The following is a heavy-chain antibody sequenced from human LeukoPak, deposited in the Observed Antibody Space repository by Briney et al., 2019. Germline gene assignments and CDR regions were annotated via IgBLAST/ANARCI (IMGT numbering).Heavy chain of an antibody. J-gene: IGHJ3*02. V-gene: IGHV1-24*01. Sequence: ASVKVSCKVSGYTLTGLSMHWVRQAPGKGLEWMGGFDPEDGETIYAQKFQGRVTMTEDTSTDTAYMELSSLRSGDTAVYYCATRWRIAVAGTRDAFDIWGQGTMVTVSS. CDR2: FDPEDGET. CDR1: GYTLTGLS. CDR3: ATRWRIAVAGTRDAFDI. D-gene: IGHD6-19*01.